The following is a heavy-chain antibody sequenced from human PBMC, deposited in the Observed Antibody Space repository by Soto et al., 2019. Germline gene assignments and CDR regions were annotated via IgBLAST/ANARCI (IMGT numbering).Heavy chain of an antibody. CDR1: GFTFSNAW. D-gene: IGHD3-3*01. CDR2: IKSKTDGGTT. J-gene: IGHJ6*02. Sequence: EVQLVESGGGLVKPGGSLRLSCAASGFTFSNAWMSWVRQAPGKGLEWVGRIKSKTDGGTTDYAAPVKGRFTISRDDLNNTLYLQMNSLKTEDTAVYYCTTPESGFYYYYGMDVWGQGTTVTVSS. CDR3: TTPESGFYYYYGMDV. V-gene: IGHV3-15*01.